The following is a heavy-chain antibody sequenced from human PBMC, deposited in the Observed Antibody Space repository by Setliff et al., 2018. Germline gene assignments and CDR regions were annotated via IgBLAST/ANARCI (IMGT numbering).Heavy chain of an antibody. CDR2: IITNTGKT. V-gene: IGHV1-18*01. J-gene: IGHJ3*01. CDR3: ARFGGSCSSSSCYASDL. CDR1: GYTFSTYG. Sequence: GASVKVSCKASGYTFSTYGLHWVRQAPGQGPEWMGMIITNTGKTSYAQKFQGRVTMTTDTSTGTGYMELRSLRSDDTAVYFCARFGGSCSSSSCYASDLRGQGTMVTVS. D-gene: IGHD2-2*01.